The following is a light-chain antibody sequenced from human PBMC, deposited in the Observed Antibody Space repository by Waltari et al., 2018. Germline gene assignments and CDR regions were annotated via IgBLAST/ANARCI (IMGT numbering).Light chain of an antibody. CDR2: DVT. CDR1: SSDVGGYHY. CDR3: SSYTSSSAFYL. J-gene: IGLJ1*01. V-gene: IGLV2-14*03. Sequence: QSALTQPASVSGSPGQSITIPCTGTSSDVGGYHYVSWYQQHPDKAPKLMIYDVTERPSAISNRFSGAKSGNTASLTISGRQAEDEADYYCSSYTSSSAFYLFGTGTKVTVL.